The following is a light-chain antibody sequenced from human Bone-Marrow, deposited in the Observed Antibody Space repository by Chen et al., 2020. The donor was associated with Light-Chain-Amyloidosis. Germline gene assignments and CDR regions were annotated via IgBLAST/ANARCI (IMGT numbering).Light chain of an antibody. CDR1: NIGTTS. V-gene: IGLV3-21*02. J-gene: IGLJ3*02. Sequence: SYVLTQPSSVSVAPGQTATIACGGNNIGTTSVNWYQQTPGQAPLLVVYDDSDRPSGIPQRLSGSNYGNTATLTISRVEAGDEADYYCQVWDTSSDRPVFGGGTKLTVL. CDR3: QVWDTSSDRPV. CDR2: DDS.